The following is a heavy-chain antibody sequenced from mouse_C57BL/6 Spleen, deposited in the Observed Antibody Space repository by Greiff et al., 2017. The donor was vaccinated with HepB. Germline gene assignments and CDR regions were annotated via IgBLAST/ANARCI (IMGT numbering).Heavy chain of an antibody. J-gene: IGHJ3*01. CDR2: IYPRDGST. V-gene: IGHV1-85*01. CDR1: GYTFTSYD. D-gene: IGHD2-4*01. CDR3: ARPYDYDDPGFAY. Sequence: LQESGPELVKPGASVKLSCKASGYTFTSYDINWVKQRPGQGLEWIGWIYPRDGSTKYNEKFKGKATLTVDTSSSTAYMELHSLTSEDSAVFFCARPYDYDDPGFAYWGQGTLVTVSA.